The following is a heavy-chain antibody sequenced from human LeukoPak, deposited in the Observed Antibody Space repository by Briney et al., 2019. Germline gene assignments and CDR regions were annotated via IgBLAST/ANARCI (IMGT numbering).Heavy chain of an antibody. CDR3: ARWAPLDYGDYGPHFDY. CDR1: GYTFTSYG. Sequence: ASVKVSCKASGYTFTSYGISWVRQAPGQGLEWMGWISAYNGNTNYAQKLQGRVTMTTDTSTSTAYMELRSLGSDDTAVYYCARWAPLDYGDYGPHFDYWGQGTLVTVSS. J-gene: IGHJ4*02. D-gene: IGHD4-17*01. CDR2: ISAYNGNT. V-gene: IGHV1-18*04.